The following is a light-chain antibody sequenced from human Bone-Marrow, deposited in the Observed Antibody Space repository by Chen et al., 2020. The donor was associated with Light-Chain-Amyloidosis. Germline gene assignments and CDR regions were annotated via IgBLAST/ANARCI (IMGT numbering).Light chain of an antibody. CDR3: SSFTSSSSYV. Sequence: QSALTQPASVSGSPGQSITISCTGTSGAVGTYNYVSWYQQHPGKAPKVMIYAVSNRPSGFSNRFAGSKSGNTASLTISGLQAEDEADYYCSSFTSSSSYVFGPGTKVTVL. J-gene: IGLJ1*01. CDR2: AVS. V-gene: IGLV2-14*01. CDR1: SGAVGTYNY.